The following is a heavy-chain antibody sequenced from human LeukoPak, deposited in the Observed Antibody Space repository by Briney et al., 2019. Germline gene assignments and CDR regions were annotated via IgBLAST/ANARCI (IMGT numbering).Heavy chain of an antibody. J-gene: IGHJ6*02. V-gene: IGHV4-34*01. Sequence: SETLSLTCAVYGGSFSGYYWSWIRQPPGKGLEWIGEINHSGSTNYNPSLKSRVTISVGTSKNQFSLELSSVTAADTAVYYCARGFIMITFGGVRERPYGMDVWGQGTTVTVSS. CDR1: GGSFSGYY. D-gene: IGHD3-16*01. CDR3: ARGFIMITFGGVRERPYGMDV. CDR2: INHSGST.